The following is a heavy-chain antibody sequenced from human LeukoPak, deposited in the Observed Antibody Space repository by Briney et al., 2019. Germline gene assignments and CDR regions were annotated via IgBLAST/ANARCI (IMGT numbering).Heavy chain of an antibody. CDR1: GGSISSYY. Sequence: PSETLSLTCTVSGGSISSYYWSWIRQPPGKGLEWIGYIYYSGSTNYNPSLKSRVTISVDTSKNQFSLKLSSVTAADTAVYYCARTTVTMGSVDYWGQGTLVTVSS. J-gene: IGHJ4*02. CDR2: IYYSGST. CDR3: ARTTVTMGSVDY. D-gene: IGHD4-17*01. V-gene: IGHV4-59*08.